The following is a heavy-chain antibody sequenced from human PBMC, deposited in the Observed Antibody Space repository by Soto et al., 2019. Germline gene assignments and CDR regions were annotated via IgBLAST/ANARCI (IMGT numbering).Heavy chain of an antibody. CDR1: GYTFTSYA. Sequence: ASVKVSCKASGYTFTSYAMHWVRQAPGQRLEWMGWINAGNGNTKYSQKFQGRVTITRDTSRNQFSLQLNSVTPEDTAVYYCARVVGAPTRNIYHYFMDVWGKGTTVTVSS. D-gene: IGHD2-15*01. J-gene: IGHJ6*03. CDR3: ARVVGAPTRNIYHYFMDV. CDR2: INAGNGNT. V-gene: IGHV1-3*01.